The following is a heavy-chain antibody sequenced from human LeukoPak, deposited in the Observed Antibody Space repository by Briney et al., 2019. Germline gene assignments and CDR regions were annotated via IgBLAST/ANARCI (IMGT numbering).Heavy chain of an antibody. CDR3: ATSVHSSRWYYFDY. J-gene: IGHJ4*02. V-gene: IGHV3-30-3*01. D-gene: IGHD6-13*01. CDR2: MSYDGSNK. Sequence: GKSLTLSCAVSRHTFSSYSMQCARHAPDGGLEWVVVMSYDGSNKYHADSVEGRFTIYRDHCKNPLYLQMDSLGAEGTAVYYCATSVHSSRWYYFDYGGQGTLVTVSS. CDR1: RHTFSSYS.